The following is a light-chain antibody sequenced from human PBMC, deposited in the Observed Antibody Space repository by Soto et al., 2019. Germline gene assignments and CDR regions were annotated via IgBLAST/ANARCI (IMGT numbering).Light chain of an antibody. V-gene: IGKV1-5*01. CDR1: QTISSW. Sequence: DIPLTQSPSNLSVSVGDRVTITCRASQTISSWLAWYQQKPGKAPKLLIYDASTLQGGVPSRFSGSGSGTDFTLTISCLQSEDFATYYCQHYYSYPHTFGGGTKVDI. J-gene: IGKJ4*01. CDR3: QHYYSYPHT. CDR2: DAS.